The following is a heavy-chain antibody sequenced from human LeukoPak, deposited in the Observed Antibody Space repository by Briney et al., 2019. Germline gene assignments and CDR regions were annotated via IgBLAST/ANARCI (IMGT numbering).Heavy chain of an antibody. V-gene: IGHV3-53*04. J-gene: IGHJ3*02. Sequence: GRSLRLSCAASGFTVSSNYMSWVRQAPGKGLEWVSVIYSGGSTYYADSVKGRFTISRHNSKNTLYLQMNSLRAEDTAVYYCARVYYGSGSYYNKPGAFDIWGQGTMVTVSS. D-gene: IGHD3-10*01. CDR1: GFTVSSNY. CDR3: ARVYYGSGSYYNKPGAFDI. CDR2: IYSGGST.